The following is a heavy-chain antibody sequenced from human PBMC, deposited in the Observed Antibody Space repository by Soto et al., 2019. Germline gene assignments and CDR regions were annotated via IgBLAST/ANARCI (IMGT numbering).Heavy chain of an antibody. Sequence: GGSLRLTCAASGFTFSSYSMNWVRQAPGKGLEWVSSISCSSSYIYYADSVKGRLTISTDNAKNSQYLQMNSLKAEDTAVYSCARPLGGIAVAGVDYWGQGTLVTVSS. CDR1: GFTFSSYS. J-gene: IGHJ4*02. CDR3: ARPLGGIAVAGVDY. CDR2: ISCSSSYI. D-gene: IGHD6-19*01. V-gene: IGHV3-21*01.